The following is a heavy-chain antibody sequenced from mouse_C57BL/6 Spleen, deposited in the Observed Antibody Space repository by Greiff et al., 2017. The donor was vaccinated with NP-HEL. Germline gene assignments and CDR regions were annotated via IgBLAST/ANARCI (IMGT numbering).Heavy chain of an antibody. CDR2: IDPSDSYT. CDR1: GYTFTSYW. D-gene: IGHD1-1*01. Sequence: QVQLQQPGAELVMPGASVKLSCKASGYTFTSYWMHWVKQRPGQGLEWIGEIDPSDSYTNYNQKFKGKSTLTVDKSSSTAYMQLSSLTSEDSAVYYCARGDYGSSYGYFDAWGTGTTVTVSS. J-gene: IGHJ1*03. CDR3: ARGDYGSSYGYFDA. V-gene: IGHV1-69*01.